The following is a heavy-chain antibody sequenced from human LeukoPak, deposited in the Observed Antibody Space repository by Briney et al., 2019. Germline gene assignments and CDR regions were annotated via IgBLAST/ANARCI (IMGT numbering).Heavy chain of an antibody. CDR2: IIPLFGSA. Sequence: GASVKVSCKASGGTFSSYAISWVRQAPGQGLEWMGGIIPLFGSADYAQKFQGRVTITADESTSTAYLELSSLRSEDTAVYYCARAGDGYTFDYWGQGTLVTVSS. CDR1: GGTFSSYA. V-gene: IGHV1-69*13. CDR3: ARAGDGYTFDY. D-gene: IGHD5-24*01. J-gene: IGHJ4*02.